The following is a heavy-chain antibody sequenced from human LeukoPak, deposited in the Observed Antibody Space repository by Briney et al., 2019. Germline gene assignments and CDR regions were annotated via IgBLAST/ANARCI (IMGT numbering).Heavy chain of an antibody. CDR2: IYYSGST. V-gene: IGHV4-59*08. CDR3: ARGYCSSTSCYIFAFDI. Sequence: SETLSLTCTVSGGSISSYYWSWIRQPPGKGLEWIGYIYYSGSTNYNPSLKSRVTISVDTSKNQFSLKLSSVTAADTAVYYCARGYCSSTSCYIFAFDIWGQGTMVTVSS. D-gene: IGHD2-2*02. CDR1: GGSISSYY. J-gene: IGHJ3*02.